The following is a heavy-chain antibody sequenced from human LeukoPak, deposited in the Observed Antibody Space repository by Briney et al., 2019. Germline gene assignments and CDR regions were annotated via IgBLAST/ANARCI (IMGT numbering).Heavy chain of an antibody. CDR2: IRYDGSNK. CDR1: GFTFSSYG. CDR3: AKALVGATHWFDP. J-gene: IGHJ5*02. D-gene: IGHD1-26*01. Sequence: GGSLRLSCAASGFTFSSYGMHWVRQAPGKGLEWVAFIRYDGSNKYYADSVKGRFTISRDNSKNTLYLQMNSLRAEDTAVYYCAKALVGATHWFDPWGQGTLVTVSS. V-gene: IGHV3-30*02.